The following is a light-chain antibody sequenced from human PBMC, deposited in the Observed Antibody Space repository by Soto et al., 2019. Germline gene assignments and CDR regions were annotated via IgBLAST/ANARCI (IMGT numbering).Light chain of an antibody. Sequence: DIVMTQSPDSLAVSLGERATINCKSSQSALYSSNNKNYLAWYQQKPGQPPKLLIYWASTRESGVPDRFSGSGSGTDFTLTIRSLQAEDVAVYYCQQYYDAPQNFGQGTKEEIK. CDR1: QSALYSSNNKNY. CDR3: QQYYDAPQN. CDR2: WAS. J-gene: IGKJ1*01. V-gene: IGKV4-1*01.